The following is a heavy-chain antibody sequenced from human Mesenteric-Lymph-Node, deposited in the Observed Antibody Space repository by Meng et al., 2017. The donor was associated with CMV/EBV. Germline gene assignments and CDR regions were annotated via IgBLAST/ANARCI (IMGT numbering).Heavy chain of an antibody. Sequence: QLQLQESGPGLVKPSETLSLTCTVSGGSISSSSYYWGWIRQPPGKGLEWIGSIYYSGSTYYNPSLESRVTISVDTSKNQFSLKLSSVTAADTAVYYCARPHYYGSGSSPWFDPWGQGTLVTVSS. D-gene: IGHD3-10*01. CDR3: ARPHYYGSGSSPWFDP. CDR1: GGSISSSSYY. V-gene: IGHV4-39*01. CDR2: IYYSGST. J-gene: IGHJ5*02.